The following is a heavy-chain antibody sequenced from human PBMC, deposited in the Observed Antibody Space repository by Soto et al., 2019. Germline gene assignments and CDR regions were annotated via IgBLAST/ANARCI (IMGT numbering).Heavy chain of an antibody. J-gene: IGHJ6*02. CDR1: GFTFSSHA. V-gene: IGHV3-23*01. CDR3: ATGESHYSYDMDV. CDR2: ISGSGGST. Sequence: GGPQRLSSAASGFTFSSHAMRWVRQAPGKGLEWVSAISGSGGSTYYAASVKGRFTISSDNSKNTLYLQMNSLRADDTAVYYCATGESHYSYDMDVWGQGTMVTVSS.